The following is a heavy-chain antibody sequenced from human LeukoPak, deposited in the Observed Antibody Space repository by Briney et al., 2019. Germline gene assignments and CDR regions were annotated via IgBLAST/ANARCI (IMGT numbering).Heavy chain of an antibody. V-gene: IGHV3-21*01. J-gene: IGHJ6*02. Sequence: GGSLRLSCAASGFTFSSYSMNWVRQAPGKGLEWVSSISSSSSYIYYADSVKGRFTISRDNAKNSLYLQMNSLRAEDTAVYYYARDLGYDFWSGYSRTYYGMDVWGQGTTVTVSS. CDR3: ARDLGYDFWSGYSRTYYGMDV. D-gene: IGHD3-3*01. CDR1: GFTFSSYS. CDR2: ISSSSSYI.